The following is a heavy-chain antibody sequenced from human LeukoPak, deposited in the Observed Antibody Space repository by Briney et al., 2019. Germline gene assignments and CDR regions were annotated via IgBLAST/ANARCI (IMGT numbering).Heavy chain of an antibody. D-gene: IGHD3-10*01. V-gene: IGHV3-48*03. CDR1: GFTFSSYE. Sequence: PGGSLRLSCAASGFTFSSYEMNWVRQAPGKGLEWVSYISSSGSTIYYADSVKGRFTISRDNAKNSLYLQMNSLRVEDTALYYCAKDGSGSQTEPPNWFDPWGQGTLVTVSS. CDR2: ISSSGSTI. J-gene: IGHJ5*02. CDR3: AKDGSGSQTEPPNWFDP.